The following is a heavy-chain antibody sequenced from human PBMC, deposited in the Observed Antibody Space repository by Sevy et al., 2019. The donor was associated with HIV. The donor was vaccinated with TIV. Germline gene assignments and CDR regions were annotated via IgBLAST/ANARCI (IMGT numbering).Heavy chain of an antibody. Sequence: ASVKVSCKASGRTFSSSAISWVRQAPGQGLEWLGGIIPMFGTANYVQKFQGRVTITADESTSTAYMELSSLRSEDPAVYYCARSMSWYASFDYWGQGTLVTVSS. D-gene: IGHD6-13*01. CDR3: ARSMSWYASFDY. CDR1: GRTFSSSA. V-gene: IGHV1-69*13. CDR2: IIPMFGTA. J-gene: IGHJ4*02.